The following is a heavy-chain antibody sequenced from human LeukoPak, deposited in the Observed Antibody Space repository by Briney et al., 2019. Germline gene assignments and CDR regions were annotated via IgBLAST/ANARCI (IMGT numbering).Heavy chain of an antibody. CDR2: IRSKAYGGTT. CDR3: SRDSSQYYYDSSGFFDY. Sequence: GGSLRLSCTASGFTFGDYAMSWFRQAPGKGLEWVGFIRSKAYGGTTEYAASVKGRFTISRDDSKNIAYLQMDSLKTGDTAVYYCSRDSSQYYYDSSGFFDYWGQGTLVTVSS. V-gene: IGHV3-49*03. CDR1: GFTFGDYA. J-gene: IGHJ4*02. D-gene: IGHD3-22*01.